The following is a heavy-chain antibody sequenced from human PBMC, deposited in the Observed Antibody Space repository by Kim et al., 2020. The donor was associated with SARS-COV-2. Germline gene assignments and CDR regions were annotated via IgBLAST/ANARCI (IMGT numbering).Heavy chain of an antibody. Sequence: GGSLRLSCAVSGCTFSDYYMSWIRQAPGKGLERVSYISDTSSYTIYADPVRCLFTISRDNAKHSLYLQMNGLRAEDTVVYYSARKMEGTGVEYWGPDYWG. V-gene: IGHV3-11*06. CDR1: GCTFSDYY. CDR2: ISDTSSYT. D-gene: IGHD7-27*01. CDR3: ARKMEGTGVEYWGPDY. J-gene: IGHJ4*01.